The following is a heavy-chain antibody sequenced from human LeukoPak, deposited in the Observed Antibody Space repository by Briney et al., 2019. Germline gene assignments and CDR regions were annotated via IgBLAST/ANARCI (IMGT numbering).Heavy chain of an antibody. CDR2: IYYSGST. J-gene: IGHJ4*02. D-gene: IGHD3-3*01. CDR3: ARRSTFFGVVIIKGRVRGPFYY. CDR1: GGSISSSSYY. Sequence: SETLSLTCTVSGGSISSSSYYWGWVRQPPGEGLEWHGSIYYSGSTYYNPSLKSRVTISVDTSKNQFSLRLSSVTAADTAVYYCARRSTFFGVVIIKGRVRGPFYYWGQGTLVTVSS. V-gene: IGHV4-39*07.